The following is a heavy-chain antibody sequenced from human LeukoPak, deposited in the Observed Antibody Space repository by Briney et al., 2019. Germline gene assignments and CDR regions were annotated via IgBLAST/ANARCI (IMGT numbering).Heavy chain of an antibody. CDR3: AIAENWFDP. CDR2: IYYSGST. V-gene: IGHV4-39*01. J-gene: IGHJ5*02. Sequence: ASETLSLTCTVSGGSISGSSYYWGWIRQPPGKGLEWIGSIYYSGSTYYNPSLKSRVTISVDTSKNQFSLKLSSVTAADTAVYYCAIAENWFDPWGQGTLVTVSS. D-gene: IGHD6-13*01. CDR1: GGSISGSSYY.